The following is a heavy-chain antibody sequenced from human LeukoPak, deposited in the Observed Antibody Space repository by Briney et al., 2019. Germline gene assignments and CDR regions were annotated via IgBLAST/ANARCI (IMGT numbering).Heavy chain of an antibody. CDR1: GASISSSTYY. CDR2: NT. Sequence: SETLSLTCTVSGASISSSTYYWGWIRQPPGKGLEWIGSNTYYNPSLKSRVTISVDTSKNQFSLKLSSVTAADTAVYYCARGRYYYYGMDVWGQGTTVTVSS. V-gene: IGHV4-39*07. CDR3: ARGRYYYYGMDV. J-gene: IGHJ6*02.